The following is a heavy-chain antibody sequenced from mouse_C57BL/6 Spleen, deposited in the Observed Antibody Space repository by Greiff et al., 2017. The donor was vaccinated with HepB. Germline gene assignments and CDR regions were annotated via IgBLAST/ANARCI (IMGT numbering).Heavy chain of an antibody. D-gene: IGHD2-4*01. Sequence: VQLQQSGAELVRPGASVTLSCKASGYTFTDYEMHWVKQTPVHGLEWIGAIDPETGGTAYNQKFKGKAILTADKSSSTAYMELRSLTSEDSAVYYWTRRGGYYDADWYFDVWGTGTTVTVSS. CDR1: GYTFTDYE. J-gene: IGHJ1*03. CDR2: IDPETGGT. CDR3: TRRGGYYDADWYFDV. V-gene: IGHV1-15*01.